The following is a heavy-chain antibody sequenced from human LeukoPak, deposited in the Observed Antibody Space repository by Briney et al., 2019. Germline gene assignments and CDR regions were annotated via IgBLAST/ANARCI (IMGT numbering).Heavy chain of an antibody. CDR1: GFTFSSYA. V-gene: IGHV3-30-3*01. CDR2: ISYDGSNK. J-gene: IGHJ4*02. D-gene: IGHD3-22*01. CDR3: ATESTYDSSGYY. Sequence: QTGGSLRLSCAASGFTFSSYAMHWVRQAPGKGLEWVAVISYDGSNKYYADSVKGRFTISRDNSKNTLYLQMNSLRAEDTAVYYCATESTYDSSGYYWGQGTLVTVSS.